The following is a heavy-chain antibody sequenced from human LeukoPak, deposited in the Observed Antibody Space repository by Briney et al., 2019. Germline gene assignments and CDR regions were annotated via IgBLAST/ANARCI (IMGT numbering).Heavy chain of an antibody. J-gene: IGHJ4*02. CDR1: GFTFSGYW. D-gene: IGHD2-15*01. Sequence: PGGSLRLSCAASGFTFSGYWMSWVRQARGKGVGWVANIKQDGSQKYYVDSVKGRFTISRDNAKNSLYLQMNSLRAEDTAVYYCAREIVVVVAATYYFDYWGQGTLVTVSS. V-gene: IGHV3-7*01. CDR2: IKQDGSQK. CDR3: AREIVVVVAATYYFDY.